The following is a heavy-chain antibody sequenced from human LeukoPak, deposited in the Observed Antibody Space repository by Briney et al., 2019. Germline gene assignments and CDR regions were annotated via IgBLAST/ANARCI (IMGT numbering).Heavy chain of an antibody. J-gene: IGHJ4*02. CDR3: ARTPVYGDYSTLYFDY. CDR2: ISYDGSNK. Sequence: GGSLRLSCAASGFTFSSYGMHWVRQAPGKGLEWVAVISYDGSNKYYADSVKGRFTISRDNSKNTLYLQMNSLRAEDTAVYYCARTPVYGDYSTLYFDYWGQGTLVTVSS. CDR1: GFTFSSYG. D-gene: IGHD4-17*01. V-gene: IGHV3-30*14.